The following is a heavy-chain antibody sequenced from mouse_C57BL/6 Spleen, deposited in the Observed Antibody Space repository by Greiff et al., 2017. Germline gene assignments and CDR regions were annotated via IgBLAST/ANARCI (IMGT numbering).Heavy chain of an antibody. V-gene: IGHV1-53*01. J-gene: IGHJ2*01. CDR3: ARKEIYDGYYVDFDY. Sequence: VQLQQPGTELVKPGASVKLSCKASGYTFTSYWMHWVKQRPGQGLEWVGNINPSNGGTNYNEKFKSKATLTVDKSSSTAYMQLSSLTSEDSAVYYCARKEIYDGYYVDFDYWGQGTTLTVSS. CDR1: GYTFTSYW. CDR2: INPSNGGT. D-gene: IGHD2-3*01.